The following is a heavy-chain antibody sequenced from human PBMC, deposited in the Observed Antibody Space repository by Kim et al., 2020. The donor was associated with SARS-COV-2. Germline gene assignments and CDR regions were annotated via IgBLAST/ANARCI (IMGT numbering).Heavy chain of an antibody. V-gene: IGHV4-59*03. J-gene: IGHJ4*02. Sequence: SETLSLTCTVSGGSISGYYCTWVRQPPGKGREGMGYNKYNEGTYYSPSLSSRVTILLDMSKNQFSLVLSSVTAADTAVYYCFRGTSWYGETDWGQGTLVTVSS. CDR2: NKYNEGT. D-gene: IGHD6-13*01. CDR1: GGSISGYY. CDR3: FRGTSWYGETD.